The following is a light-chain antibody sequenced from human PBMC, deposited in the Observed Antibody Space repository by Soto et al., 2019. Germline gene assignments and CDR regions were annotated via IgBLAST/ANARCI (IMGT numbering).Light chain of an antibody. CDR1: QSVSTT. J-gene: IGKJ1*01. CDR3: QQYKDWPTT. CDR2: VAS. V-gene: IGKV3-15*01. Sequence: EIVMTQSPATLSVSPGQRASLSCSASQSVSTTVAWYHQNPGQAPRLLVYVASTRATVIPARFSGSGAGTDCTLTITSVPSEDFGVYFCQQYKDWPTTFGQGTKVEIK.